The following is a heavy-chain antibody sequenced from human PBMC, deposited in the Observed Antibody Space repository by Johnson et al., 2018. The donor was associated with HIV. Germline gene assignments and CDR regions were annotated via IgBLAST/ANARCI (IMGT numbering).Heavy chain of an antibody. J-gene: IGHJ3*02. Sequence: QMQLVESGGGVVQPGRSLRLSCAASGFTFSSYGMHWVRQAPGKGLEWVAVIWYDGSNKYYADSVKGRFTISRDNSKNTLYLQMNSLRAEDTAVYYCRVVTGAFDIWGQGTMVTVSS. CDR3: RVVTGAFDI. CDR1: GFTFSSYG. V-gene: IGHV3-33*01. D-gene: IGHD4-23*01. CDR2: IWYDGSNK.